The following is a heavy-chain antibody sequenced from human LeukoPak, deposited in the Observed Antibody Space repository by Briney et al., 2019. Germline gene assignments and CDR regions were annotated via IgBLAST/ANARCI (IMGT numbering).Heavy chain of an antibody. D-gene: IGHD5-24*01. V-gene: IGHV3-23*01. CDR1: GFTFSSYA. CDR2: ISGSGDST. J-gene: IGHJ4*02. CDR3: AKDDAYLQYDD. Sequence: GSLRLSCAASGFTFSSYAMSWVRQAPGKGLEWVSAISGSGDSTYYADSVKGRFTISRDNSKNTLYLQMNSLRAEDTAIYYCAKDDAYLQYDDWGQGTLVTVSS.